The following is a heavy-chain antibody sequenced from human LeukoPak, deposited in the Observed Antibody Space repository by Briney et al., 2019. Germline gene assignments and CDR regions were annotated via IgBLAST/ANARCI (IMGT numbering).Heavy chain of an antibody. CDR3: VSFYETY. CDR1: GFTFSSHW. V-gene: IGHV3-74*01. D-gene: IGHD2-2*01. J-gene: IGHJ4*02. CDR2: INSDGSWT. Sequence: GGSLRLSCAASGFTFSSHWMHWVRQAPGKGLVWVSHINSDGSWTSYADSVKGRFTISKDNAKNTVYLQMNNLRAEDTAVYYCVSFYETYWGRGTLVTVSS.